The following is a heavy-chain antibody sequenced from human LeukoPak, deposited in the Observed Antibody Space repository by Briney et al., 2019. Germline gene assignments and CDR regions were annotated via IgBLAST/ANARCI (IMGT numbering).Heavy chain of an antibody. J-gene: IGHJ5*02. D-gene: IGHD3-22*01. CDR3: AKTRHDTSRLPFDP. CDR2: ISATDGST. Sequence: PGGSLRLSCAASGLTFSSYAMSWVRQAPGKGLEWVSGISATDGSTSYADSVKGRFTVSRDNSKNTLYLQMNSLRADDTAVYYCAKTRHDTSRLPFDPWGQGTLVTVSS. V-gene: IGHV3-23*01. CDR1: GLTFSSYA.